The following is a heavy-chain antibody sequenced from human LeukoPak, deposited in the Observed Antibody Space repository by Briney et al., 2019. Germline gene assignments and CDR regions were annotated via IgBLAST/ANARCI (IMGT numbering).Heavy chain of an antibody. Sequence: ASVKVSCKASGYTFTSYGISWVRQAPGQGLEWMGWISAYNGNTNYAQKLQGRVTMTTDTSTSTAYMELRSLRSDDTAVYYCARTYNRRGIAAAEDYWGQGTLVTVSS. J-gene: IGHJ4*02. CDR3: ARTYNRRGIAAAEDY. V-gene: IGHV1-18*01. D-gene: IGHD6-13*01. CDR1: GYTFTSYG. CDR2: ISAYNGNT.